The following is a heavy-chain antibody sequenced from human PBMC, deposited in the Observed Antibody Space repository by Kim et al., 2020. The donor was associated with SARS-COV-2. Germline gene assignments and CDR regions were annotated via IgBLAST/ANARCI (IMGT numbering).Heavy chain of an antibody. J-gene: IGHJ2*01. CDR3: ARALVVVTVMRNVDV. CDR1: GFTVSSNY. D-gene: IGHD2-21*02. CDR2: IYSGGST. V-gene: IGHV3-53*04. Sequence: GGSLRLSCAASGFTVSSNYMSWVRQAPGKGLEWVSVIYSGGSTYYADSVKGRFTISRHNSKNTLYLQMNNLRAEDTAVYYCARALVVVTVMRNVDVPGRRNLVSVS.